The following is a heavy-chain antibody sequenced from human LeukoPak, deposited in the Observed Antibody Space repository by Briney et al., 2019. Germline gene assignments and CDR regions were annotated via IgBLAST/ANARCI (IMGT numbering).Heavy chain of an antibody. CDR2: IYYSGST. CDR1: GDSISSSSYY. D-gene: IGHD1-7*01. CDR3: ARGTTRFDY. J-gene: IGHJ4*02. V-gene: IGHV4-39*07. Sequence: SETLSLTCTVSGDSISSSSYYWGWIRQPPGKGLEWIGSIYYSGSTYYNPSLKSRVTISVDTSKNQFSLKLSSVTAADTAVYYCARGTTRFDYWGQGTLVTVSS.